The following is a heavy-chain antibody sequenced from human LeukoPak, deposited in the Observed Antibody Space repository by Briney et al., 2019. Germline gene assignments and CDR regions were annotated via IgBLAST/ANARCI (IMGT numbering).Heavy chain of an antibody. J-gene: IGHJ6*03. V-gene: IGHV1-2*02. CDR3: ARDTIFGVVIPPPYYYYYMDV. CDR1: GYTFTGYY. D-gene: IGHD3-3*01. CDR2: INPNSGGT. Sequence: ASVKVSCKASGYTFTGYYMHWVRQAPGQGLEWMGWINPNSGGTNYAQKFQGRVTMTRDTSISTAYMGLSRLRSDDTAVYYCARDTIFGVVIPPPYYYYYMDVWGKGTTVTVSS.